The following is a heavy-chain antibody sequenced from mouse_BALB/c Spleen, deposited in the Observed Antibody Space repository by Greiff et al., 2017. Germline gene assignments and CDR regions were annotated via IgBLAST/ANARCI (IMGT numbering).Heavy chain of an antibody. CDR3: AREGYDGRSFAY. CDR2: IDPANGNT. J-gene: IGHJ3*01. D-gene: IGHD1-1*01. Sequence: VQLQQSGAELVKPGASVELSCTASGFNIKDTYMHWVKQRPEQGLEWIGRIDPANGNTKYDPKFQGKATITADTSSNTAYLQLSSLTSEDTAVYYCAREGYDGRSFAYWGQGTLVTVSA. V-gene: IGHV14-3*02. CDR1: GFNIKDTY.